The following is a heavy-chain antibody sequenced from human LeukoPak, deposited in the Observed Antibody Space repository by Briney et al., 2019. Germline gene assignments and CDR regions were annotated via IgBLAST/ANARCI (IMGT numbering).Heavy chain of an antibody. D-gene: IGHD1-26*01. CDR1: GDSISSYY. J-gene: IGHJ5*02. V-gene: IGHV4-59*01. CDR3: ARDGHGSGSYYHWIDL. CDR2: IDYTGNT. Sequence: SETLSLTCTVSGDSISSYYWSWIRQPPGKGLEWIGFIDYTGNTHYNPSLKSRVTISVDTSKNQFSLKLRSVTAADTAVYYCARDGHGSGSYYHWIDLWGQGTLVTVSS.